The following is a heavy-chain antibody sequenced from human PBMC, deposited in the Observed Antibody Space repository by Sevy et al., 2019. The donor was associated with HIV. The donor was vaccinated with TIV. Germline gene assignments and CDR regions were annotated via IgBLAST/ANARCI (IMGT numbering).Heavy chain of an antibody. CDR2: IKQDGSVK. CDR3: VRAIAADCGF. CDR1: GFTLNSYW. Sequence: GGSLRLSCVASGFTLNSYWMSWVRQAPGKGLEWVANIKQDGSVKYYVDSVKGRFTISRDNARNLLYLQMNSLRVEDTALYYCVRAIAADCGFWGQGTLVTVSS. J-gene: IGHJ4*02. D-gene: IGHD6-13*01. V-gene: IGHV3-7*04.